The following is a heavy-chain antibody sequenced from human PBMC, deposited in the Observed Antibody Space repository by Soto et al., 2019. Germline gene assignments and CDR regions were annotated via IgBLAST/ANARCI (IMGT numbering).Heavy chain of an antibody. J-gene: IGHJ4*02. V-gene: IGHV1-69*13. D-gene: IGHD3-10*01. CDR3: ARDRTLYYYGSGSYWTHDY. Sequence: SVKVSCKASGGTFSSYAISWVRQAPGQGLEWMGGIIPIFGTANYAQKFQGRVTITADESTSTAYMELSSLGSEDTAVYYCARDRTLYYYGSGSYWTHDYWGQGTLVTVSS. CDR1: GGTFSSYA. CDR2: IIPIFGTA.